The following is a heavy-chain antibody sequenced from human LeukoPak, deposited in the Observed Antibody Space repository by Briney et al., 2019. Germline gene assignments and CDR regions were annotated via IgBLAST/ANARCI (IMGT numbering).Heavy chain of an antibody. Sequence: ASVKVSCEASGYTFTGYYMHWVRQAPGQGLEWMGWINPNSGGTNYAQKFQGRVTMTRDTSISTAYMELSRLRSDDTAVYYCARGSKIRGYSYGSEFDYWGQGTLVTVSS. CDR2: INPNSGGT. CDR1: GYTFTGYY. V-gene: IGHV1-2*02. CDR3: ARGSKIRGYSYGSEFDY. D-gene: IGHD5-18*01. J-gene: IGHJ4*02.